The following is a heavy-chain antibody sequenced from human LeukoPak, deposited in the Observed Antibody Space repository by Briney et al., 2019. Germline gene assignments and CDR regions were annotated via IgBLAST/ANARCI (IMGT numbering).Heavy chain of an antibody. CDR2: MNPNSGNT. J-gene: IGHJ6*03. CDR3: ASGYPYYYYMDV. Sequence: ASVKVSCKAPGYTFTSYDINWVRQATGQGLEWMGWMNPNSGNTGYAQKFQGRVTMTRNTSISTAYMELSSLRSEDTAVYYCASGYPYYYYMDVWGKGTTVTVSS. V-gene: IGHV1-8*01. CDR1: GYTFTSYD.